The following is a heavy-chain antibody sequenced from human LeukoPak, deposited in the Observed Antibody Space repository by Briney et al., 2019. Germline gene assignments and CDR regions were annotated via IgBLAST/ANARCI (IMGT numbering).Heavy chain of an antibody. Sequence: PGGSLRLSCAASGFTFSSYEMNWVRQAPGKGLEWVSYISSSGSTIYYADSVKGRFTISRDNAKNSLYLQMNSLRAEDTAVYYCVRDFDYNFDYWGQGALVTVSS. D-gene: IGHD4-11*01. CDR2: ISSSGSTI. J-gene: IGHJ4*02. CDR3: VRDFDYNFDY. V-gene: IGHV3-48*03. CDR1: GFTFSSYE.